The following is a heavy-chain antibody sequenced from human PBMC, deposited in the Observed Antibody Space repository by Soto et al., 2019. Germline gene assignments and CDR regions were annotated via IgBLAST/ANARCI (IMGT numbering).Heavy chain of an antibody. CDR2: MSHSGGT. J-gene: IGHJ3*02. D-gene: IGHD1-1*01. V-gene: IGHV4-34*01. CDR3: ARVERGTATTVVDAFDI. Sequence: QVQLQQWGAGLLKPSETLSLTCAVYGGSVSSGSYYWSWIRQPPGKGLEWIGEMSHSGGTHFHPSLKSRVTISVDTSKNQFSLKMSFVTAADTALYYCARVERGTATTVVDAFDIWGPGTMVTVSS. CDR1: GGSVSSGSYY.